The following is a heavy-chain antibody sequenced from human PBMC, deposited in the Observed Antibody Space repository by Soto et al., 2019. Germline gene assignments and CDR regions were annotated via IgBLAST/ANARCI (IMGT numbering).Heavy chain of an antibody. J-gene: IGHJ5*02. CDR3: ARHGLVATAPNWFDP. V-gene: IGHV4-39*01. CDR2: IYYSGST. D-gene: IGHD5-12*01. CDR1: GCSISSSSYY. Sequence: SETLSLTCTVSGCSISSSSYYWGWIRQPPGKGLEWIGSIYYSGSTYYNPSLKSRVTISVDTSKNQFSLKLSSVTAADTAVYYCARHGLVATAPNWFDPWGQGTLVTVSS.